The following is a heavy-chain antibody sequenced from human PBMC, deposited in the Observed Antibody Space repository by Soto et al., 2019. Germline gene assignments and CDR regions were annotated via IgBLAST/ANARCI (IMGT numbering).Heavy chain of an antibody. V-gene: IGHV3-23*01. CDR3: AKDCVLFTGYYTAWFDY. J-gene: IGHJ4*02. CDR1: GVTFSSYA. Sequence: EVQLLESGGGLVQPGGSLRLSCAALGVTFSSYAMSCVRQAPGKGLEWVSAIGGSGGSTYYADSGKARFPISRDNSKNPLYLQMNSLRAEDTDVYYCAKDCVLFTGYYTAWFDYWGQGTLVTVSS. D-gene: IGHD3-3*01. CDR2: IGGSGGST.